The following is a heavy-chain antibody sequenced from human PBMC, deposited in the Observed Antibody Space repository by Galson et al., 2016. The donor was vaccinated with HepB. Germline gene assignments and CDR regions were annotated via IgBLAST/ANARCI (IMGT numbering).Heavy chain of an antibody. D-gene: IGHD6-13*01. J-gene: IGHJ5*02. CDR3: ARDRVAAPAVGWFDP. Sequence: SGAEVKKPGASVKVSCKASGYTFTSYAMHWVRQAPGQRLEWMGWINAGNGNTKYSQKFQGRVTITRDTSTSTVYMELSSLKSEDTAVYYCARDRVAAPAVGWFDPWGQGTLVTVSS. CDR2: INAGNGNT. V-gene: IGHV1-3*01. CDR1: GYTFTSYA.